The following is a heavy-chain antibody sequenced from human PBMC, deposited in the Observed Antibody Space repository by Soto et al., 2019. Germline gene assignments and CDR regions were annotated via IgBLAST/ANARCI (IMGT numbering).Heavy chain of an antibody. CDR3: ASSSRGSSSTTHYYYYGIDV. J-gene: IGHJ6*02. V-gene: IGHV5-51*01. CDR1: GYSFTSYW. D-gene: IGHD6-13*01. CDR2: IYPGDSDT. Sequence: GESLKISCKGSGYSFTSYWIGWVRQMPGKGLEWMGIIYPGDSDTRYSPSFQGQVTISADKSISTAYLQWSSLKASDTAMYYCASSSRGSSSTTHYYYYGIDVWGQGTKVTVYS.